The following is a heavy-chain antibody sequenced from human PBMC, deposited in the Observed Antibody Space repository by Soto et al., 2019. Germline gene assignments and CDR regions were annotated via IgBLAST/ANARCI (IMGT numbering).Heavy chain of an antibody. D-gene: IGHD6-19*01. CDR3: ARGPGSGWYDY. CDR2: IYYSGST. V-gene: IGHV4-31*03. J-gene: IGHJ4*02. CDR1: GGSISSGGYY. Sequence: QVQLQESGPGLVKPSQTLSLTCTVSGGSISSGGYYWSWIRQHPGKGLEWIGYIYYSGSTYYNPSRKGRVTISVDTSKNQCSLKLSSVTAADTAVYYCARGPGSGWYDYWGQGTLVTVSS.